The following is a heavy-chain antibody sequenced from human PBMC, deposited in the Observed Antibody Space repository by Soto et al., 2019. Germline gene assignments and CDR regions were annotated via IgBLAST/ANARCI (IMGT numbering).Heavy chain of an antibody. CDR1: GFTFSSYA. V-gene: IGHV3-23*01. J-gene: IGHJ6*03. D-gene: IGHD1-26*01. Sequence: EVQLLESGGGLVQPGGSLRLSCAASGFTFSSYAMSWVRQAPGKGLEWVSAISSSGGSTYYADSVRGRFTISRDNSKNTLYLQMNSLRAQDTAVYYCAKAGWPEAHFERGYYMDVWGKGTTVTVSS. CDR3: AKAGWPEAHFERGYYMDV. CDR2: ISSSGGST.